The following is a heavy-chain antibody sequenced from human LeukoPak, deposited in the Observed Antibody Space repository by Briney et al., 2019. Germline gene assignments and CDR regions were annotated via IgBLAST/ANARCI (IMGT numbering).Heavy chain of an antibody. CDR2: INPNSGGT. J-gene: IGHJ3*02. CDR1: GYTFTGYY. D-gene: IGHD4-17*01. CDR3: ARVHDYGDYVGAFDI. V-gene: IGHV1-2*02. Sequence: ASVKVSCKASGYTFTGYYMHWVRQAPGQGLEWMGWINPNSGGTNYAQKLQGRVTMTRDTSISTAYMELSRLRSDDTAVYYCARVHDYGDYVGAFDIWGQGTMVTVSS.